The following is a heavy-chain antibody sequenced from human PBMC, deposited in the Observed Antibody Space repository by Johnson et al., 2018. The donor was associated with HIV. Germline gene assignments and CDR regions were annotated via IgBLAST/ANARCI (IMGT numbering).Heavy chain of an antibody. D-gene: IGHD1-26*01. CDR1: GFTFSSYG. CDR2: ISYDRSNN. Sequence: QVQLVESGGGVVQPGRSLRLSCAASGFTFSSYGMHWVRQAPGKGLEWVAVISYDRSNNYYADSVKGRFTISRDNSKNTLYLQMNSLRAEDTAVYYCAKVSWEARLGDPFDIWGQGTMVTVSS. J-gene: IGHJ3*02. V-gene: IGHV3-30*18. CDR3: AKVSWEARLGDPFDI.